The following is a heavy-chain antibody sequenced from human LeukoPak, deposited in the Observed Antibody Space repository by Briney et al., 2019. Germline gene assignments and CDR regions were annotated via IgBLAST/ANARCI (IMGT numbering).Heavy chain of an antibody. CDR2: IYSGGST. CDR1: GFTVSSNY. Sequence: PGGSLRLSCAASGFTVSSNYMSWVRQAPGKGLEWVSVIYSGGSTYYADSVKGRFTISRDNSKNTLYLQMNSLRAEDTAVYCCEWLSENDGDAFDYWGQGTLVTVSS. J-gene: IGHJ4*02. CDR3: EWLSENDGDAFDY. V-gene: IGHV3-53*01. D-gene: IGHD3-22*01.